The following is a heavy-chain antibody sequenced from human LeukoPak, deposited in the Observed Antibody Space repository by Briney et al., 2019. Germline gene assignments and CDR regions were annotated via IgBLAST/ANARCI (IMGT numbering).Heavy chain of an antibody. CDR3: ARDRYGGSHGGDFDY. D-gene: IGHD1-26*01. CDR2: INPSGGST. J-gene: IGHJ4*02. V-gene: IGHV1-46*01. Sequence: ASVKVSCKASGYTFTSYYMHWVRQAPGQGLEWMGIINPSGGSTSYAQKFQGRVTMTRDTSTSTVCMELSRLRSEDTAVYYCARDRYGGSHGGDFDYWGQGTLVTVSS. CDR1: GYTFTSYY.